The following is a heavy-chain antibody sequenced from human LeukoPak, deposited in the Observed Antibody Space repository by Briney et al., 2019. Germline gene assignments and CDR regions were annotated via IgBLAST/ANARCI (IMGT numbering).Heavy chain of an antibody. V-gene: IGHV4-59*01. D-gene: IGHD4-17*01. CDR2: IYYSGST. CDR3: ARDSTTVTSYYYFDY. CDR1: GGSISGYY. Sequence: SETLSLTCTVSGGSISGYYWSWIRQPPGKGLEWIGYIYYSGSTNYNPSLKSRVTISVDTSENQFSLKLSSVTAADTAVYYCARDSTTVTSYYYFDYWGQGTLVTVSS. J-gene: IGHJ4*02.